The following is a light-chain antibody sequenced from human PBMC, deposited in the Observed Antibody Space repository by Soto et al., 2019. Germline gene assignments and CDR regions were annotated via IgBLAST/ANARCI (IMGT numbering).Light chain of an antibody. J-gene: IGKJ4*01. V-gene: IGKV1-9*01. CDR2: DAS. CDR1: QGISTY. Sequence: IQLTQSPSFLSASVEDRVTITCRASQGISTYLAWYQQKLGKAPKLLIYDASTLQSGVPSRFSGSRSGTEFTLTISSLQPDFFSSYYRQQLNGYLTLTSGGGT. CDR3: QQLNGYLTLT.